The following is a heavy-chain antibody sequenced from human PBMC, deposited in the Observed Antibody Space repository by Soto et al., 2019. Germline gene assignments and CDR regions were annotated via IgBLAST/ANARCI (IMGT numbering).Heavy chain of an antibody. CDR3: TTAPDIVIVPAVGVVFDV. CDR2: MKSKTDGGTT. J-gene: IGHJ3*01. Sequence: GGSLRLSCAASGFTFRNSWMSWVRQAPGRGREWVGRMKSKTDGGTTDYTAPVKGRFTISRDDSKNTLYLQMNSLKIEDTAVYYCTTAPDIVIVPAVGVVFDVWGQGTVVTVSS. V-gene: IGHV3-15*01. D-gene: IGHD2-2*01. CDR1: GFTFRNSW.